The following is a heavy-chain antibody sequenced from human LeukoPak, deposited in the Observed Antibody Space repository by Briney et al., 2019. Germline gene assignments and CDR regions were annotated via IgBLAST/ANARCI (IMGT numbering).Heavy chain of an antibody. CDR2: IWYDGSNK. CDR3: ARENTLLWFGEIDY. CDR1: GLTFSSYG. V-gene: IGHV3-33*01. J-gene: IGHJ4*02. D-gene: IGHD3-10*01. Sequence: GGSLRLSCAASGLTFSSYGMHWVRQAPGKGLEWVAVIWYDGSNKYYADSVKGRFTISRDNSKNTLYLQMNSLRAEDTAVYYCARENTLLWFGEIDYWGQGTLVTVSS.